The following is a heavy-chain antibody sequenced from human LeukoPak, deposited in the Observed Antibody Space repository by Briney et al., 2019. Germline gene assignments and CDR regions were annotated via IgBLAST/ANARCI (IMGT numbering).Heavy chain of an antibody. CDR2: ISGSGGST. CDR3: AKARDYVWGSYRYLDY. V-gene: IGHV3-23*01. Sequence: WIRQPPGKGLEWVSAISGSGGSTYYADSVKGRFTISRDNSKNTLYLQMNSLRAEDTAVYYCAKARDYVWGSYRYLDYWGQGTLVTVSS. D-gene: IGHD3-16*02. J-gene: IGHJ4*02.